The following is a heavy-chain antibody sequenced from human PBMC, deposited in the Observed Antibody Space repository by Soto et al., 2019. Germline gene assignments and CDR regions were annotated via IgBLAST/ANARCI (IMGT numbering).Heavy chain of an antibody. CDR3: ARRSSYYYYFAMDV. CDR1: GGSFNDYY. CDR2: INHSGST. J-gene: IGHJ6*02. V-gene: IGHV4-34*01. D-gene: IGHD2-2*01. Sequence: QVQLQQWGAGLLKHSATLSLTCAVYGGSFNDYYSTWIRQSPGKDLEWIGEINHSGSTNYNPSLKSRVTISIDTSRNEFSLNLSSVTAADTAVYYCARRSSYYYYFAMDVWGQGTTVTVSS.